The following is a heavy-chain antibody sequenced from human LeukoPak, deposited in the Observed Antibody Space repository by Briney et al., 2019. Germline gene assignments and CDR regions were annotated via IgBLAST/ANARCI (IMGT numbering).Heavy chain of an antibody. Sequence: PGGSLRLSCAASGFTFSSYAMGWVRQAPGKGLEWVSGISGSGGSTYYADSVKGRFTISRDNSKNTLYLKMNSLRGEDTAVYYCARAQGYCSSTSCPNNYYYYGMDVWGQGTTVTVS. J-gene: IGHJ6*02. CDR1: GFTFSSYA. D-gene: IGHD2-2*01. CDR3: ARAQGYCSSTSCPNNYYYYGMDV. CDR2: ISGSGGST. V-gene: IGHV3-23*01.